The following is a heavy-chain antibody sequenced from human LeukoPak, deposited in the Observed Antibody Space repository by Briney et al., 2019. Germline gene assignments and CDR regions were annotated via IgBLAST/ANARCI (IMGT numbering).Heavy chain of an antibody. CDR3: AKDFRDPWIQLWPGNSLNYYGMDV. J-gene: IGHJ6*02. Sequence: GGSLRLSCAASGFTFSSYGMHWVRQAPGKGLEWVAVISYDGSNKYYADSVKGRFTISRDNSKNTLYLQMNSLRAEDTAVYYCAKDFRDPWIQLWPGNSLNYYGMDVWGQGTTVTVSS. D-gene: IGHD5-18*01. CDR2: ISYDGSNK. CDR1: GFTFSSYG. V-gene: IGHV3-30*18.